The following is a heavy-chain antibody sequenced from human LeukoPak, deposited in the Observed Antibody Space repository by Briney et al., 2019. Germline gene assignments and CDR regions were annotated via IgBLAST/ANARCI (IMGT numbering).Heavy chain of an antibody. CDR3: AKDRVSPGFNLFDP. CDR2: IYSGGST. CDR1: GFTVSSNY. V-gene: IGHV3-53*01. J-gene: IGHJ5*02. Sequence: PGGSLRLSCAASGFTVSSNYMSWVRQAPGKGLEWVSVIYSGGSTYYADSVKGRFTISRDNSKSTLFLQMNSLRAKDTAIYYCAKDRVSPGFNLFDPWGQGTLVTVSS. D-gene: IGHD2/OR15-2a*01.